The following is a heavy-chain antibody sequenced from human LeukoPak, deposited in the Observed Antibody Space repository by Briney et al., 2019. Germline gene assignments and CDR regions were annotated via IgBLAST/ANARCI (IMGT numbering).Heavy chain of an antibody. V-gene: IGHV3-30*03. CDR2: ISYDGSNK. CDR3: AGDYSSSWLSFDY. Sequence: GGSLRLSCAASGFTFSSYGMHWVRQAPGKGLEWVAVISYDGSNKYYADSVKGRFTISRDNSKNTLYLQMNSLRAEDTAVYYCAGDYSSSWLSFDYWGQGTLVTVSS. D-gene: IGHD6-13*01. J-gene: IGHJ4*02. CDR1: GFTFSSYG.